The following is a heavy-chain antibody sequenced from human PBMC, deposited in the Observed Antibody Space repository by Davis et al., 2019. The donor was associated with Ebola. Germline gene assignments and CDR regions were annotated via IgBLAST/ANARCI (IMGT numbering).Heavy chain of an antibody. CDR1: GFTFSSYW. D-gene: IGHD1-26*01. CDR3: AKAFSYSGSQGGFGY. J-gene: IGHJ4*02. CDR2: IKQDGSEK. Sequence: PGGSLRLSCAASGFTFSSYWMSWVRQAPGKGLEWVANIKQDGSEKYYVDSVKGRFTISRDNAKNSLYLQMNSLRAEDTAVYYCAKAFSYSGSQGGFGYWGQGTLVTVSS. V-gene: IGHV3-7*01.